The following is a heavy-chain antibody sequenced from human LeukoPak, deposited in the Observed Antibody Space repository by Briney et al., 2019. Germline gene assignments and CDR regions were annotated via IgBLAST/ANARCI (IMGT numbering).Heavy chain of an antibody. V-gene: IGHV3-7*03. CDR1: GIIFSCCW. J-gene: IGHJ4*02. CDR3: ATLKDSVTIFDN. Sequence: GGSLRLSCAGSGIIFSCCWMSWVRQAPGKGPEWVASISQDGTDKRHADSVKGRFTISRDNDKNSVYLQVNSLRAEDTAVYYCATLKDSVTIFDNWGQGTLVTVSS. D-gene: IGHD4-17*01. CDR2: ISQDGTDK.